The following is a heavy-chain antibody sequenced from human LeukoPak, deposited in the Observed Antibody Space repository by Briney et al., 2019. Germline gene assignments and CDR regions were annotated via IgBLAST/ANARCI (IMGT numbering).Heavy chain of an antibody. J-gene: IGHJ4*02. V-gene: IGHV1-2*02. Sequence: GASVKVSCKASGYTFTGYYMHWVRQAPGQGLEWMGWINPNSGGTNYAQKFQGRVTMTGDTSISTAYMELSRLRSDDTAVYYCARTLYSSSWYVSGYWGQGTLVTVSS. D-gene: IGHD6-13*01. CDR3: ARTLYSSSWYVSGY. CDR1: GYTFTGYY. CDR2: INPNSGGT.